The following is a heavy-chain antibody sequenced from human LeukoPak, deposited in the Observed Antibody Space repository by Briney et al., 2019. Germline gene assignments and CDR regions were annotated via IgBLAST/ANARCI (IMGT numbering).Heavy chain of an antibody. Sequence: GGSLRLSCAASGFTFSSYSMNWVRQAPGKGLEWVSSISSSSSYIYYADSVKGRFTISRDNATNSLYLQMNSLRAEDTAVYYCARLRAVTPRYFDYWGQGTLVTVSS. CDR3: ARLRAVTPRYFDY. CDR2: ISSSSSYI. J-gene: IGHJ4*02. V-gene: IGHV3-21*01. D-gene: IGHD4-17*01. CDR1: GFTFSSYS.